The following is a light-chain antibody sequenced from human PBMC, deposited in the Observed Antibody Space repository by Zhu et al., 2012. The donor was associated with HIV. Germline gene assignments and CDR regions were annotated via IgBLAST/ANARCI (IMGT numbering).Light chain of an antibody. V-gene: IGKV1-5*03. Sequence: DIQMPQSPSTLSASVGGTVTITCRASQSIPNWVAWYQQRPGEPPKLLIYKASKLQSGVPSRFSGSGSGTEYSLTITSLQPEDFATYYCQQYNTYSPWAFGQGTKVEIK. CDR1: QSIPNW. CDR2: KAS. CDR3: QQYNTYSPWA. J-gene: IGKJ1*01.